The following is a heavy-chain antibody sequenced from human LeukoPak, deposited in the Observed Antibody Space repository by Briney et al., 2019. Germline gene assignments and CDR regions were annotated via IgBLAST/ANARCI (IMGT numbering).Heavy chain of an antibody. Sequence: ASVKVSCKASGYTFTSYGISWVRQAPGQGLEWMGWISAYNGNTNYAQKLQGRVTMTTDTSTSTAYMELRSLRSDDTAVYYCARDLPENYGDCSLIYYLGMDVWGQGTTVTVSS. CDR3: ARDLPENYGDCSLIYYLGMDV. D-gene: IGHD4-17*01. J-gene: IGHJ6*02. CDR2: ISAYNGNT. V-gene: IGHV1-18*01. CDR1: GYTFTSYG.